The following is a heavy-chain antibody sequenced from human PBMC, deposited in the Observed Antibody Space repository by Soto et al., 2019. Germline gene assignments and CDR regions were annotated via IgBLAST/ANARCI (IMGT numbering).Heavy chain of an antibody. D-gene: IGHD6-19*01. CDR2: ITRSGSEA. CDR1: GFTFSVSA. Sequence: EVQLLESGGGLVQPGGSLRLSCAASGFTFSVSAMSWVRQAPGKGLEHVASITRSGSEAFYGDSVRGRFSMSRDNSKNMLILEMNSLRVEDTARYYCAKEDSDSGSYWESWGQGALVTVS. J-gene: IGHJ1*01. CDR3: AKEDSDSGSYWES. V-gene: IGHV3-23*01.